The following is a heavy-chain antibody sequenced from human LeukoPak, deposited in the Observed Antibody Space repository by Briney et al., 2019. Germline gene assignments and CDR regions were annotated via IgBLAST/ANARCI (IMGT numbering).Heavy chain of an antibody. CDR1: GFTLSSYG. CDR3: AKGNSASCYTSFDY. D-gene: IGHD2-2*02. Sequence: GGSLRLSCAAYGFTLSSYGMGWVSQAAGKGVEWVSVISGSGGRTYYADSGKGRFTISRDDSKNTLYLQMNSLRAEDTAVYYCAKGNSASCYTSFDYWGQGTLVTVSS. V-gene: IGHV3-23*01. J-gene: IGHJ4*02. CDR2: ISGSGGRT.